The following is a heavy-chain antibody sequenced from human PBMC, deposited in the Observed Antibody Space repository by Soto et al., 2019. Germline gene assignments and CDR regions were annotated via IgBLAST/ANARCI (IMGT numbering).Heavy chain of an antibody. Sequence: GWSLRLSCAASGFTFSSYAMSWVRQAPGKGLEWVSAISGSGGSTYYADSVKGRFTISRDNSKNTLYLQMNSLRAEDTAVYYCAKRGYDFWSGYYLDYYYYGMDCWGQGTTVTLYS. D-gene: IGHD3-3*01. J-gene: IGHJ6*02. CDR3: AKRGYDFWSGYYLDYYYYGMDC. CDR2: ISGSGGST. V-gene: IGHV3-23*01. CDR1: GFTFSSYA.